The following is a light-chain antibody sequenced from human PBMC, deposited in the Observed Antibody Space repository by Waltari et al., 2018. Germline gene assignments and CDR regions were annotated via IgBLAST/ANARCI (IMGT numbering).Light chain of an antibody. V-gene: IGLV3-21*02. CDR1: NIGRHT. J-gene: IGLJ2*01. Sequence: SLVLTQPHSVSVATRQTARITCGESNIGRHTVHWYQHKPGQAPILVIFYDNDRPSGIPERFSGSNSGKTATLTIVRVEDGDEADYYCQVWDTSSDSVVFGGGTKLTVL. CDR2: YDN. CDR3: QVWDTSSDSVV.